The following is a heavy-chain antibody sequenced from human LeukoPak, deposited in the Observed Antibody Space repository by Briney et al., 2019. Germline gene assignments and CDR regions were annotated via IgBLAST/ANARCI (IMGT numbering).Heavy chain of an antibody. V-gene: IGHV1-18*04. D-gene: IGHD3-9*01. CDR1: GYTFTTYG. Sequence: GASVKVSCKASGYTFTTYGISWVRQAPGQGLEWMGWISAYNGNTNYAQKFHGRVTMTTDTSTSTAYMELRSLRSDDTAAYYCARDVDDILTGYFNGFDSYYGMDVWGKGTTVTVSS. J-gene: IGHJ6*04. CDR2: ISAYNGNT. CDR3: ARDVDDILTGYFNGFDSYYGMDV.